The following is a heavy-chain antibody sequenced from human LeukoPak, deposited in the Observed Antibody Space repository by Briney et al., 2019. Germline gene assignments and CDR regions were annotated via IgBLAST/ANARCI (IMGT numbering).Heavy chain of an antibody. D-gene: IGHD3-22*01. CDR3: ARGSTYYDSSGQVPFDY. CDR2: IKQDGSEK. J-gene: IGHJ4*02. V-gene: IGHV3-7*01. Sequence: GGSLRLSCAASGFTFSSYWMSWVRQAPGKGLEWVASIKQDGSEKYYVDSVKGRFTISRDNAKNSLYLQMNSLRAEDTAVYYCARGSTYYDSSGQVPFDYWGQGTLVTVSS. CDR1: GFTFSSYW.